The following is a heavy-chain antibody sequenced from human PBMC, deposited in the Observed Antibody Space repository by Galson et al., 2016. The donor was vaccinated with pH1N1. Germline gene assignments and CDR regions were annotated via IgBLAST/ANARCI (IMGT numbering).Heavy chain of an antibody. CDR2: ISHSGRT. Sequence: TLSLTCTVSGDPVSSAGSSWTWIRQSPGKGLEWIGDISHSGRTSHNPSLESRLSLSLDTSNNQFSLKLHSVTSADTAVYYCARGYREKRGTDNHDHFSMDDWGPGTTVTVSS. CDR1: GDPVSSAGSS. CDR3: ARGYREKRGTDNHDHFSMDD. J-gene: IGHJ6*02. V-gene: IGHV4-31*03. D-gene: IGHD3-16*01.